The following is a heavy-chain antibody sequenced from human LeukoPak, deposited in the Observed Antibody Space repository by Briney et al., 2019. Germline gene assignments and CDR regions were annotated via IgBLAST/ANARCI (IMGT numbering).Heavy chain of an antibody. J-gene: IGHJ4*02. Sequence: ASVKVSCKASGYTFTNYYMHWVRQAPGQGLEWMGIINPSGGSTSYAQKFQGRVTMTRDTSTSTVYMELSSLRSEDTAVYYCAREPPEDYYDSRKAFDYWGQGTLVTVSS. CDR1: GYTFTNYY. CDR2: INPSGGST. CDR3: AREPPEDYYDSRKAFDY. D-gene: IGHD3-22*01. V-gene: IGHV1-46*01.